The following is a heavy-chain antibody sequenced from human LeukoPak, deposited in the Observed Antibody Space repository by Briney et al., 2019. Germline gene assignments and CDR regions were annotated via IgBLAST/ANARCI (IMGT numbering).Heavy chain of an antibody. CDR2: IFYSGST. J-gene: IGHJ4*02. CDR3: ARHRPGPYDY. V-gene: IGHV4-59*08. CDR1: GGSINSYY. Sequence: PSETLSLTCTVSGGSINSYYWSWIRHSPGKGLEWIGYIFYSGSTSYNPSLKSRVTISVDTSKNQFSLNLRSVTAADTAVYYCARHRPGPYDYWGQGTLVTVSS.